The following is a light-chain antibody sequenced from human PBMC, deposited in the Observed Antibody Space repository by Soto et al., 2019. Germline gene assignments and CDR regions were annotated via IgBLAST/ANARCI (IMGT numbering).Light chain of an antibody. CDR3: CSYAGNYMYV. CDR2: DVS. J-gene: IGLJ1*01. Sequence: QSALTQPASVSGSPGQSITISCTGTSSDVGGYNYVSWYQQHPGKAPKVMIFDVSKRPSGVPDRFSGSKSGNTASLTISGLQADDEADYYCCSYAGNYMYVFGTGTKLTVL. V-gene: IGLV2-11*01. CDR1: SSDVGGYNY.